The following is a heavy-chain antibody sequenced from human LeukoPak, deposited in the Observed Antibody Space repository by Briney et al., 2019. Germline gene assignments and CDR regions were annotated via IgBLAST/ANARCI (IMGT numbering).Heavy chain of an antibody. CDR2: ISSSSYI. CDR3: ARKHSSSWYGDNWFDP. V-gene: IGHV3-21*01. J-gene: IGHJ5*02. CDR1: GFTFSSYS. Sequence: GGSLRLSCAASGFTFSSYSMNWVRQAPGKGLEWVSSISSSSYIYYADSVKGRFTISRDNAKNSLYLQMNSLRAEDTAVYYCARKHSSSWYGDNWFDPWGQGTLVTVSS. D-gene: IGHD6-13*01.